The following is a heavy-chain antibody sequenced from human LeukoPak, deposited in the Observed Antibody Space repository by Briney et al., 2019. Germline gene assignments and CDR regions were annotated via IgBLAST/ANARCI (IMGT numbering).Heavy chain of an antibody. CDR1: GGSISSYY. CDR2: IYYSGST. CDR3: ARDIRWFDP. J-gene: IGHJ5*02. V-gene: IGHV4-59*01. D-gene: IGHD2-21*01. Sequence: SETLSLTCTVSGGSISSYYWSWIRQPPGKGLEWIGYIYYSGSTNYNPSLKSRVTISVDTSKNQFSLKLSSVTAADTAVYYCARDIRWFDPWGQGTLVTVSS.